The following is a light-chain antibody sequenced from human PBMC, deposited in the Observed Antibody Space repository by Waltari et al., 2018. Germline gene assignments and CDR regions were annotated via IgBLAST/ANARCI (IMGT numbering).Light chain of an antibody. CDR2: GSS. CDR3: QQYNTYPYT. Sequence: IVLTQSPGTLSLSPGERATLSCRASQSISSIYLAWYQQKPGQAPRLLIYGSSSRATGIPDRFSGSGSGTDFTLTISSLQPDDYATYYCQQYNTYPYTFGQGTKLEIK. J-gene: IGKJ2*01. CDR1: QSISSIY. V-gene: IGKV3-20*01.